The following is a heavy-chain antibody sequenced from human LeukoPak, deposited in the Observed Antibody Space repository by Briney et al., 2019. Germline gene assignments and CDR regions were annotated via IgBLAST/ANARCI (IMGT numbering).Heavy chain of an antibody. J-gene: IGHJ4*02. CDR1: GFTFSSYA. V-gene: IGHV3-30*04. D-gene: IGHD3-9*01. Sequence: PGRSLRLSCAASGFTFSSYAMHWVRQAPGKGLEWVAVISYDGSNKYYADSVKGRFTISRDNSKNTLYLQMNSLRAEDTAVYYCVRYFDWLWAFDYWGQGTLVTVSS. CDR3: VRYFDWLWAFDY. CDR2: ISYDGSNK.